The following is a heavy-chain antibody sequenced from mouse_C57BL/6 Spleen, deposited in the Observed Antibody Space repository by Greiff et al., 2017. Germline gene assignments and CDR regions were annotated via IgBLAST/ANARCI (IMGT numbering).Heavy chain of an antibody. D-gene: IGHD4-1*01. CDR3: ARGTGGYAMDD. CDR1: GFTFSSYG. CDR2: ISSGGSYT. J-gene: IGHJ4*01. Sequence: EVQLQESGGDLVKPGGSLKLSCAASGFTFSSYGMSWVRQTPDKRLEWVATISSGGSYTYYPDSVKGRFTISRDHAKNTLYLQMSSLKSEDTAMYYCARGTGGYAMDDWGQGTSVTGSS. V-gene: IGHV5-6*01.